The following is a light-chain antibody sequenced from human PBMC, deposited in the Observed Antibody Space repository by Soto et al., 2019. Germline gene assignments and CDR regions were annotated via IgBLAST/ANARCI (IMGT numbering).Light chain of an antibody. CDR3: QQYVNSVMYT. CDR1: QSVRSSF. V-gene: IGKV3-20*01. J-gene: IGKJ2*01. CDR2: DVS. Sequence: EIVLTQSPGTLSLSPGERATLSCRASQSVRSSFFAWYQQKPGQAPRLLIYDVSVRATGIPDRFSGSGSGTDFTLTINRLEPEDFAVYYCQQYVNSVMYTFGQGTKLEIK.